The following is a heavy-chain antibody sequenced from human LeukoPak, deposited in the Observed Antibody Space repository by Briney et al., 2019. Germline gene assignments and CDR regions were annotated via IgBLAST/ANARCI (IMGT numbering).Heavy chain of an antibody. CDR2: IYSGGYT. J-gene: IGHJ4*02. V-gene: IGHV3-53*01. CDR3: ARDLFTDDYK. D-gene: IGHD3-16*01. CDR1: GFTVSSNY. Sequence: GGSLRLSCVASGFTVSSNYMTWVRQAPGKGLEWVAVIYSGGYTYYADSVKGRFTISRDDSKNTLYFQMNSLRDEDTAVYYCARDLFTDDYKWGQGTLVTVSS.